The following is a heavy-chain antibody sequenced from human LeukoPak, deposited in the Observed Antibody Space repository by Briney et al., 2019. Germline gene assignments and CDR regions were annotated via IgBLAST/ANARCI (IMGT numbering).Heavy chain of an antibody. D-gene: IGHD3-22*01. Sequence: SETLSLTCTVSGGSISSSSYYWGWIRQPPGKGLEWIGSIYHSGSIYHSGNTYYNPSLKSRVTMSGDTSKNQFSLKLSSVTAADTAVYFCARARNYYDSSDYYYEGDAFDIWGQGTMVTVSS. J-gene: IGHJ3*02. CDR1: GGSISSSSYY. CDR2: IYHSGNT. V-gene: IGHV4-39*07. CDR3: ARARNYYDSSDYYYEGDAFDI.